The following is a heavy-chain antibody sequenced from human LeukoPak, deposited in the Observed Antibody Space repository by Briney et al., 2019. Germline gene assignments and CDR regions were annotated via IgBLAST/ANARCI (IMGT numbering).Heavy chain of an antibody. Sequence: ASVKLSCKASVGTFTSYAISWVRQAPGQGLEWMGGGIPIFGTANYAQKSQGRVTITADESTSKAYMELSSLRSEDTAVYYCAIAGIAADGFWSRPNYFDYWGQGTLVTVSS. CDR1: VGTFTSYA. CDR2: GIPIFGTA. J-gene: IGHJ4*02. CDR3: AIAGIAADGFWSRPNYFDY. V-gene: IGHV1-69*13. D-gene: IGHD6-13*01.